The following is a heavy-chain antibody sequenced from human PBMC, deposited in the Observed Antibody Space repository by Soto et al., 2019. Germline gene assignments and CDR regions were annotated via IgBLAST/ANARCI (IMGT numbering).Heavy chain of an antibody. V-gene: IGHV4-59*01. CDR3: ARVPPEGVGGMDV. CDR2: IYYSGSP. D-gene: IGHD3-16*01. Sequence: SETLSLTCTVSGGSISGYYWSWIRQSPGKGLEWIGYIYYSGSPNYNPSLKSRVTISVDTSKNQFSLMLSSVTAADTAVYYCARVPPEGVGGMDVWGQGTTVTAP. CDR1: GGSISGYY. J-gene: IGHJ6*02.